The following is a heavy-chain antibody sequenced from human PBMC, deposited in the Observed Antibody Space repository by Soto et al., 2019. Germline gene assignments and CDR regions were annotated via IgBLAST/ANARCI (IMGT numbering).Heavy chain of an antibody. CDR2: ISSSSSFI. Sequence: PGGSLRLSCAASGFTFSTYSMNWVRQAPGRGLEWVSSISSSSSFIYYADSVKGRFTISRDNAKNSLFLQMSSLRAEDTGVYYCSKDRVYSNPSYFDYWGQGTLVTVFS. V-gene: IGHV3-21*01. J-gene: IGHJ4*02. CDR3: SKDRVYSNPSYFDY. CDR1: GFTFSTYS. D-gene: IGHD4-4*01.